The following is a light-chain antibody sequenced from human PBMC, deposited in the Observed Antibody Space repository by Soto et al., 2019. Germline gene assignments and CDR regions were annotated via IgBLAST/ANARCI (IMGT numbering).Light chain of an antibody. J-gene: IGKJ4*01. V-gene: IGKV1-39*01. Sequence: DSPMTQSPPSLSASVGDRVTITCRARQSINTYLNWYQQKPGKAPTLLIYSTSSLQSGVPSRFSGSGSGTDFTLTISNLQPEDVATYFCQQSYITPLTFGGGTKVEIK. CDR1: QSINTY. CDR2: STS. CDR3: QQSYITPLT.